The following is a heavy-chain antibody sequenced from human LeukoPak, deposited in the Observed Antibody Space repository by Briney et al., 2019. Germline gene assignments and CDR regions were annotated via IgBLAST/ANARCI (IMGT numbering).Heavy chain of an antibody. CDR2: IYSGGST. Sequence: GGSLRLSCAASGFTVSSNYMSWVRQAPGKGLEWVSVIYSGGSTYYADSVKGRFTISRGNSKNTLYLQMNSLRAEDTAVYYCARKNILTGYYTYYYYGMDVWGQGTTVTVSS. D-gene: IGHD3-9*01. CDR3: ARKNILTGYYTYYYYGMDV. V-gene: IGHV3-53*01. J-gene: IGHJ6*02. CDR1: GFTVSSNY.